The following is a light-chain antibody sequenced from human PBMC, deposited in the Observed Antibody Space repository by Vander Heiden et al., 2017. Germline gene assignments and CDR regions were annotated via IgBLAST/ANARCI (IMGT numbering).Light chain of an antibody. J-gene: IGKJ4*01. CDR1: QSVSSY. Sequence: EIVLTQSPATLSLSPGERATLSCRASQSVSSYLAWYQQKPGQAPRLLIYDASNRATGIPARFSGSGSGTDFTLTISSLEPEDFAVYYCQQRSNWVPLGGGTKVEIK. CDR3: QQRSNWVP. CDR2: DAS. V-gene: IGKV3-11*01.